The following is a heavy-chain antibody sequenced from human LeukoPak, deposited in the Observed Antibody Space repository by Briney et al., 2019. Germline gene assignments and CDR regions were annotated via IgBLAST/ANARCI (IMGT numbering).Heavy chain of an antibody. V-gene: IGHV1-2*02. D-gene: IGHD3-3*01. J-gene: IGHJ4*02. CDR1: GYTFTSYG. Sequence: ASVKVSCKASGYTFTSYGISWVRQAPGQGLEWMGWINPNSGGTNYAQKFQGRVTMTRDTSISTAYMELSRLRSDDTAVYYCAMCLSGYYLGFDYWGQGTLVTVSS. CDR2: INPNSGGT. CDR3: AMCLSGYYLGFDY.